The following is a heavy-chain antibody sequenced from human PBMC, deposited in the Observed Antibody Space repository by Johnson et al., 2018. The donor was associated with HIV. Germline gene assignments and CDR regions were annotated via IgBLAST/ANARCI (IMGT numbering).Heavy chain of an antibody. CDR1: GFIFDDYA. CDR2: ISWNSGTI. V-gene: IGHV3-9*01. D-gene: IGHD4-17*01. CDR3: AKVGGRHDYGEDAFDI. Sequence: VQLVESGGGLVQPGGSLRLSCAASGFIFDDYAMHWVRQPPGKGLEWVSGISWNSGTIGYAASVKGRFTISRDDSKNTAYLQMNSLKTEDTAVYYCAKVGGRHDYGEDAFDIWGQVTMVIVSS. J-gene: IGHJ3*02.